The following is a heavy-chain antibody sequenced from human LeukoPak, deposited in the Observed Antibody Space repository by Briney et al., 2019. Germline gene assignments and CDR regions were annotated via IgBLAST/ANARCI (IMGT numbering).Heavy chain of an antibody. D-gene: IGHD2-15*01. V-gene: IGHV3-48*02. CDR3: DRYVFCGGVSCQYYQRRGQGSLASVPSGHASDP. CDR1: GFTFSSYS. CDR2: ISSSSSTI. Sequence: PGGSLRLSCAASGFTFSSYSMNWVRQAPGKGLEWVSYISSSSSTIYYADSVKGRFTISRDNAKNSLYLQMNSLRDEDTAVYYFDRYVFCGGVSCQYYQRRGQGSLASVPSGHASDP. J-gene: IGHJ5*02.